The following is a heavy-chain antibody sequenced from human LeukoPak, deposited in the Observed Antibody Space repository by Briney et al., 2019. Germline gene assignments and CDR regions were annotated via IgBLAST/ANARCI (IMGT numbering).Heavy chain of an antibody. V-gene: IGHV3-11*04. CDR1: GFTFSDYY. CDR3: ARDLYSSSWYDY. CDR2: INSSGSTI. J-gene: IGHJ4*02. D-gene: IGHD6-13*01. Sequence: GGSLRLSCAASGFTFSDYYMSWIRQAPGKGLEWVSYINSSGSTIYYADSVKGRFTISRDNSKNTLYLQMNSLRAEDTAVYYCARDLYSSSWYDYWGQGTLVTVSS.